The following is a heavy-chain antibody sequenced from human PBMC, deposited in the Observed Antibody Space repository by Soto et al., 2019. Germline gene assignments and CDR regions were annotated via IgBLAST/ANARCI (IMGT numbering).Heavy chain of an antibody. CDR1: GYSLTNFW. CDR3: AKHISRDFDFWSGLYYYYAMDV. Sequence: GESLKISCKGSGYSLTNFWVGWVRQVPGKGLDWLGIIYPGDSDTRYKPSFRGQGTISTDNSINTAYLQWNSLKASDTAIYYCAKHISRDFDFWSGLYYYYAMDVWGQGTTVTVSS. J-gene: IGHJ6*02. D-gene: IGHD3-3*01. V-gene: IGHV5-51*01. CDR2: IYPGDSDT.